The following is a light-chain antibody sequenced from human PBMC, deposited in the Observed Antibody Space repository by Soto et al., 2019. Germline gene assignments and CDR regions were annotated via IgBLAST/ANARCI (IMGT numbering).Light chain of an antibody. CDR3: QQYNNWPPFT. V-gene: IGKV3-15*01. CDR2: GAS. J-gene: IGKJ3*01. CDR1: QSVSSS. Sequence: EIVMTQSPATLSVSPGERVTLSCRASQSVSSSLAWYQQKPGQAPRLLIYGASTKATGIPARLSGSGSGTEFTLTISSLQSEDFAVYYCQQYNNWPPFTCGPGTKVDIK.